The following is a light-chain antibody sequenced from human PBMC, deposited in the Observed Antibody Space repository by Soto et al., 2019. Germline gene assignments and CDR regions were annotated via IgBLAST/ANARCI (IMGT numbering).Light chain of an antibody. CDR3: QQYGSSPLT. CDR1: QNITNNY. Sequence: EIVLTQSPGTLSLSPGERAALPCRASQNITNNYVAWYQHKPGQAPRLLIYGASSRATGIPVRFSGSGSGTDFTLTISRLEPEDFAVYYCQQYGSSPLTFGPGTKVDIK. V-gene: IGKV3-20*01. CDR2: GAS. J-gene: IGKJ3*01.